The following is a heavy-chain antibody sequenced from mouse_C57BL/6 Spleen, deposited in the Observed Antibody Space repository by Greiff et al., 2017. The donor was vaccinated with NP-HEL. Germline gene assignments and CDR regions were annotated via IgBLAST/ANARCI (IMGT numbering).Heavy chain of an antibody. CDR3: ARWGDYDNFDY. Sequence: EVHLVESGPGLVKPSQSLSLTCSVTGYSITSGYYWNWIRQFPGNKLEWMGYISYDGSNNYNPSLKNRISITRDTSKNQFFLKLNSVTTEDTATYYCARWGDYDNFDYWGQGTTLTVSS. V-gene: IGHV3-6*01. CDR2: ISYDGSN. J-gene: IGHJ2*01. D-gene: IGHD2-4*01. CDR1: GYSITSGYY.